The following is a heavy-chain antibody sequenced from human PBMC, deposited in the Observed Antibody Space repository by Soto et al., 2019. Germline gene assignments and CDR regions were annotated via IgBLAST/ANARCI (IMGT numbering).Heavy chain of an antibody. CDR1: GFTFSSYG. J-gene: IGHJ4*02. CDR3: AKDEALVCSGGSCYSGLFVY. CDR2: ISYDGSNK. D-gene: IGHD2-15*01. V-gene: IGHV3-30*18. Sequence: GGSLRLSCAASGFTFSSYGMHWVRQAPGKGLEWVAVISYDGSNKYYADSVKGRFTISRDNSKNTLYLQMNSLRAEDTAVYYCAKDEALVCSGGSCYSGLFVYWGQGTLVTVSS.